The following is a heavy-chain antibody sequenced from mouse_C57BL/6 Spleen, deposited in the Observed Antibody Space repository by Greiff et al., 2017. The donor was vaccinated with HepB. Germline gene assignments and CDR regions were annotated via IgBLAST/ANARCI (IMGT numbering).Heavy chain of an antibody. J-gene: IGHJ4*01. CDR3: TRRDLYYYAMDY. Sequence: VQLQQSGAELVRPGASVTLSCKASGYTFTDYEMHWVKQTPVHGLEWIGAIEPETGGTAYNQKFKGKAILTADKSSSTAYMELRSLTSEDSAVYYCTRRDLYYYAMDYWGQGTSVTVSS. D-gene: IGHD1-1*01. CDR1: GYTFTDYE. V-gene: IGHV1-15*01. CDR2: IEPETGGT.